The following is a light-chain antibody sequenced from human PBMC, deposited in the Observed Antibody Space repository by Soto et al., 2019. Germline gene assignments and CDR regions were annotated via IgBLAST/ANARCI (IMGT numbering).Light chain of an antibody. Sequence: EIVVTQSPATLSVSPGERATLSCRASQSVSSSLAWYQRKPGQAPRLLIYGVSKRVTGIPDRCRGSGSGTEVTLTISSLRSEDFAVYYCQLYIRGTPTYIFGQGTELEVK. V-gene: IGKV3-15*01. CDR1: QSVSSS. CDR2: GVS. CDR3: QLYIRGTPTYI. J-gene: IGKJ2*01.